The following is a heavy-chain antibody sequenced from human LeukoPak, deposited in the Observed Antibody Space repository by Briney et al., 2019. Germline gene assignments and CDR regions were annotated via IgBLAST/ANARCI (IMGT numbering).Heavy chain of an antibody. D-gene: IGHD5-12*01. V-gene: IGHV1-8*03. CDR1: GYTFTGYY. J-gene: IGHJ4*02. CDR2: MNPNSGNT. Sequence: AASVKVSCKASGYTFTGYYMHWVRQAPGQGLEWMGWMNPNSGNTGYAQKFQGRVTITRNTSISTAYMELSSLRSEDTAVYYCARAVKDDVDFDYWGQGTLVTVSS. CDR3: ARAVKDDVDFDY.